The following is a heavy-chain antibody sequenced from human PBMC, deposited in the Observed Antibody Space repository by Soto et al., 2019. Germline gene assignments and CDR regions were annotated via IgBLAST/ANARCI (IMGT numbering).Heavy chain of an antibody. CDR2: LSDSGDSI. J-gene: IGHJ4*02. Sequence: EVQLLESGGGLVQPGRSLRLSCTASGFTFSSHAMTWVRQAPGKGLEWVSGLSDSGDSIYYADSVKGRFTIYSDNSMNTLYLQMNTLRVEDTAVYYCAKVSSSWYAGFFDLWGQGTLVTVSS. CDR3: AKVSSSWYAGFFDL. V-gene: IGHV3-23*01. D-gene: IGHD6-13*01. CDR1: GFTFSSHA.